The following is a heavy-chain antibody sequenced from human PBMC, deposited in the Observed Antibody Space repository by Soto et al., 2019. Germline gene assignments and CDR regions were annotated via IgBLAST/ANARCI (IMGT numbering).Heavy chain of an antibody. D-gene: IGHD3-3*01. V-gene: IGHV3-33*01. CDR3: ATSGVPAISAAPPGRHAFHI. J-gene: IGHJ3*02. Sequence: GGSLRLSCVASASGFILRSYGMNWVRQAPGKGLEWVAVIWYDESNKYYADSVKGRFTIARDNSKNSLYLQMNNLRAEDTAVYYCATSGVPAISAAPPGRHAFHIWGQGTMVTVSS. CDR1: GFILRSYG. CDR2: IWYDESNK.